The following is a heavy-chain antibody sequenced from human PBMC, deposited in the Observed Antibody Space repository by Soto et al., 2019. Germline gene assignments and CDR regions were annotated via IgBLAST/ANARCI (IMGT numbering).Heavy chain of an antibody. V-gene: IGHV4-4*07. J-gene: IGHJ4*02. D-gene: IGHD3-22*01. CDR1: VDSIRTYY. CDR3: ARGGDSSGYYYPSDY. CDR2: IYSSGST. Sequence: SETLSLTCTVSVDSIRTYYWSWIRQPAGKGLEWIGRIYSSGSTNYNPSLKSRVTMSVDTSKNQFSLKLSSVTAADTAVYYCARGGDSSGYYYPSDYWGQGTLVTGLL.